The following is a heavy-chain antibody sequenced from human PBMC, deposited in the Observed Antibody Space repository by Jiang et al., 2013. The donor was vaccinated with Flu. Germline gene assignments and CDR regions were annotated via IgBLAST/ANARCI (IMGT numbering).Heavy chain of an antibody. V-gene: IGHV1-46*01. CDR2: INPYGGST. J-gene: IGHJ6*04. D-gene: IGHD5-24*01. CDR3: AKETIEMPTTDFVFNYHGMDV. Sequence: CEASGYTFTSYSIHWARQAPGQGLEWMGIINPYGGSTKYAQRFQGRLTLTRDTSTSTAYMEVSSLRTEDTAVYYCAKETIEMPTTDFVFNYHGMDVWGKGTTVTVSS. CDR1: GYTFTSYS.